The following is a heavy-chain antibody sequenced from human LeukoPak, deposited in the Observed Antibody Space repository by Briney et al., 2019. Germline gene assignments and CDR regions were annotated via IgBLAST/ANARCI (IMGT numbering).Heavy chain of an antibody. V-gene: IGHV4-34*01. CDR1: GGSFSGYY. Sequence: PSETLSLTCAVYGGSFSGYYWSWIRQPPGKGLEWIGEINHSGSTNYNPSLKSRVTISVDTSKNQFSLKLSSVTAADTAVYYCARAGGYYPNFDYWGQRTLATVSS. J-gene: IGHJ4*02. CDR2: INHSGST. CDR3: ARAGGYYPNFDY. D-gene: IGHD3-22*01.